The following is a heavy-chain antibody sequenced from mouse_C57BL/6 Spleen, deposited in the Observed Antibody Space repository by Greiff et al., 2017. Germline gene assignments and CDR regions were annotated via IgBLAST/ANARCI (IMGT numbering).Heavy chain of an antibody. CDR3: ARSGGIYDYAMDY. D-gene: IGHD1-1*01. CDR2: IYPGDGDT. V-gene: IGHV1-82*01. J-gene: IGHJ4*01. CDR1: GYAFSSSW. Sequence: VQGVESGPELVKPGASVKISCKASGYAFSSSWMNWVKQRPGKGLEWIGRIYPGDGDTNYNGKFKGKATLTADKSSSTAYMQLSSLTSEDSAVYFCARSGGIYDYAMDYWGQGTSVTVSS.